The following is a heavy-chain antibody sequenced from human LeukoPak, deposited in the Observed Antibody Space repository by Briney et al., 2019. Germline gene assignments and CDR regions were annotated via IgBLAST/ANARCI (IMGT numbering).Heavy chain of an antibody. CDR1: GGSISGSSYY. J-gene: IGHJ6*02. Sequence: SETLSLTCTVSGGSISGSSYYWGWIRQPPGKGLELIGSKYYSGNSYYNPSLKSRASISVATSKNQFSLKLSSVTAADTAVYYCASLYYYYGMDVWGQGTTVTVSS. CDR2: KYYSGNS. V-gene: IGHV4-39*01. CDR3: ASLYYYYGMDV.